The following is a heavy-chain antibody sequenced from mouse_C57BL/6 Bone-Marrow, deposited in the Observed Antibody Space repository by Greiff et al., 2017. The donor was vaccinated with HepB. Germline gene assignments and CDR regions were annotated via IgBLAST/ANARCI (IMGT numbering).Heavy chain of an antibody. J-gene: IGHJ3*01. CDR2: IDPENGDT. D-gene: IGHD1-1*01. Sequence: VQLQQSGAELVRPGASVKLSCTASGFNIKDDYMHWVKQRPEQGLEWIGWIDPENGDTEYASKFQGKATITADTSSNTAYLQLSSLTSEDTAVYYCTSPYYCGSSSAWFAYWGQGTLVTVSA. V-gene: IGHV14-4*01. CDR3: TSPYYCGSSSAWFAY. CDR1: GFNIKDDY.